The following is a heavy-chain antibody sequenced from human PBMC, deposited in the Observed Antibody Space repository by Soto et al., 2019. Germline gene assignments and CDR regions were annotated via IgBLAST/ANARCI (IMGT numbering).Heavy chain of an antibody. D-gene: IGHD2-2*01. CDR1: GGSISSYY. CDR3: AKMSVEGYALRSAMDV. CDR2: IYYSGST. V-gene: IGHV4-59*01. Sequence: SETLSLTCTVSGGSISSYYWSWIRQPPGKGLEWIGYIYYSGSTNYNPSLKSRVTISVDTSKNQFSLKLSSVTAADTAVYYCAKMSVEGYALRSAMDVWGQGTTVTVSS. J-gene: IGHJ6*02.